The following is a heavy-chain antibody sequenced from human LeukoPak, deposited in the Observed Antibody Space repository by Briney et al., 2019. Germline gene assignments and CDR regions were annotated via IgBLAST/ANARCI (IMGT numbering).Heavy chain of an antibody. CDR1: GFSFSSHG. J-gene: IGHJ4*02. D-gene: IGHD3-9*01. Sequence: TLRLSCAASGFSFSSHGMSWVRQAPGKGLEWVSGISWNSGSIGYADSVKGRFTISRDNAKNSLYLQMNSLRAEDTALYYCAKDQILTGSISGNFDYWGQGTLVTVSS. V-gene: IGHV3-9*01. CDR2: ISWNSGSI. CDR3: AKDQILTGSISGNFDY.